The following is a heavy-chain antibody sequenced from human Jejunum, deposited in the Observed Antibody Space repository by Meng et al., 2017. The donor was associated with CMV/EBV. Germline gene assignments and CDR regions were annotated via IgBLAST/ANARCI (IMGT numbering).Heavy chain of an antibody. CDR1: GXXXSSNNAA. CDR3: ARERAQEWVVIRGYFDN. V-gene: IGHV6-1*01. D-gene: IGHD2-21*01. J-gene: IGHJ4*02. Sequence: QVQLQQSGPGLVKPSXTLSLTCXXSGXXXSSNNAAWVWIRQSPSRGLEWLGRTFYRSKWYNDYAGSVKSRITINPDTSKNQFSLQLSSVTPEDTAIYYCARERAQEWVVIRGYFDNWGQGIMVTVSS. CDR2: TFYRSKWYN.